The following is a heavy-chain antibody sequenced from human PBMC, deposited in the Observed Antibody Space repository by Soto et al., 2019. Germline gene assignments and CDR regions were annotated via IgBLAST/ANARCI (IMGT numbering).Heavy chain of an antibody. CDR1: GASITHYY. V-gene: IGHV4-59*01. J-gene: IGHJ4*01. CDR2: FSSTGST. D-gene: IGHD3-10*01. CDR3: ARGAYDPGSYDHFDY. Sequence: SETLSLTCAVSGASITHYYWNWIRQSPGKGLEWIVSFSSTGSTVYNPSLGSRVTISLDTSKNQFSLTLNSVTAADTAVYYCARGAYDPGSYDHFDYWGQGTLVTVSS.